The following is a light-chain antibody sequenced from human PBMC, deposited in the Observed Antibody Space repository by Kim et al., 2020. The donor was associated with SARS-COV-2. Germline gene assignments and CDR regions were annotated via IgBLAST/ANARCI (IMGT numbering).Light chain of an antibody. CDR2: YVT. CDR1: SSDVGPSNY. Sequence: SITISVTGTSSDVGPSNYISGYQQHPVKAPKLLIYYVTNRPSGVSNRFSGSKSGNTASLTISGLQAEDEADYYCSSYTSMSTPFVFGTGTKVTVL. J-gene: IGLJ1*01. CDR3: SSYTSMSTPFV. V-gene: IGLV2-14*03.